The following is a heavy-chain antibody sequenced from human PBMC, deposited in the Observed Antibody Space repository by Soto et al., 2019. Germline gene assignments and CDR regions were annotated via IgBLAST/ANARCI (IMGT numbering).Heavy chain of an antibody. CDR1: GYTSSGHY. V-gene: IGHV1-2*04. CDR3: ARMCSISSCLCDAHDV. Sequence: QAQLVQSGAEVKKPGASVKVSCKASGYTSSGHYIHWMRQAPGQGLEWMGWIYPDSGETKFAQKCQGLVTMTRDTSKSTVYMELSRLISDDTAVYYCARMCSISSCLCDAHDVWGQGTLVTVSS. CDR2: IYPDSGET. D-gene: IGHD2-2*01. J-gene: IGHJ3*01.